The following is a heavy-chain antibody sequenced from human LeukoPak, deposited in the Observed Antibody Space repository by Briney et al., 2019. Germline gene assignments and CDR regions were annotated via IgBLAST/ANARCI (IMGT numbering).Heavy chain of an antibody. Sequence: GGSLRLSCAASGFTFSSYAMHWVRQAPGKGLEWVAVISYDGSNKYYADSVKGRFTISRDNSKNTLYLQMNSLRAEDTAVYYCAKGLPRFDYWGQGTLVTVSS. CDR2: ISYDGSNK. V-gene: IGHV3-30-3*01. CDR3: AKGLPRFDY. J-gene: IGHJ4*02. CDR1: GFTFSSYA.